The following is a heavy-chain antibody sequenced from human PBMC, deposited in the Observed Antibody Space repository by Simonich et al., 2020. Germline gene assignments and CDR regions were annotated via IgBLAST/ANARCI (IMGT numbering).Heavy chain of an antibody. V-gene: IGHV1-2*02. CDR3: ARPRITIFGVVKGAFDI. CDR1: GYTFTGYY. CDR2: INPNSGGT. D-gene: IGHD3-3*01. Sequence: QVQLVQSGAEVKKPGASVKVSCKASGYTFTGYYMHWVRQAPGQGLEWMGWINPNSGGTNYAQKFQCRVTMTRDTSISTAYMELSRLRSDDTAVYYCARPRITIFGVVKGAFDIWGQGTMVTVSS. J-gene: IGHJ3*02.